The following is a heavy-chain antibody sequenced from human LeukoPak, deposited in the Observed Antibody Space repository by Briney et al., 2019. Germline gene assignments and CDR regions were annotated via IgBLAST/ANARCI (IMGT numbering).Heavy chain of an antibody. Sequence: ASVKVSCKASGYTFTSYYMRWVRQAPGQGLEGMGIINSSGGSTSYAQKFQGRVTMTRHTSTSTVYMALSSLRSEDTAVYYCASVEYCGGDCYSDYWGQGTLVTVSS. V-gene: IGHV1-46*01. J-gene: IGHJ4*02. CDR3: ASVEYCGGDCYSDY. D-gene: IGHD2-21*02. CDR1: GYTFTSYY. CDR2: INSSGGST.